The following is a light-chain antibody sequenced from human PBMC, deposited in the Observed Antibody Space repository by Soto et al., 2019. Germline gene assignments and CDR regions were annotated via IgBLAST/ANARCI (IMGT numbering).Light chain of an antibody. CDR2: GAS. CDR3: QQYNNWPPWT. CDR1: QSVSSN. V-gene: IGKV3-15*01. Sequence: EIVMTQSPATLSVSPGERATLSCRASQSVSSNLAWYQQKPGQAPRLLIYGASTRATGIPARFSGSGSGTECTLTISSLLSEDFAVYYCQQYNNWPPWTFGQGTKVEIK. J-gene: IGKJ1*01.